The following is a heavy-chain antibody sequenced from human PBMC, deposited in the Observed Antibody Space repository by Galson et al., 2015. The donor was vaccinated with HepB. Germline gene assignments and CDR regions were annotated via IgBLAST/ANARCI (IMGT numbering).Heavy chain of an antibody. CDR1: GFTFSTYA. D-gene: IGHD1-26*01. V-gene: IGHV3-23*01. J-gene: IGHJ4*02. CDR3: ARLGGATDY. Sequence: SLRLSCAASGFTFSTYAMSWVRQAPGRGLEWVSIISGSGGSTYYADSVKGRFTISRDNSKNTLYLQMNSLRAEDTAVYYCARLGGATDYSGQGTLVPASS. CDR2: ISGSGGST.